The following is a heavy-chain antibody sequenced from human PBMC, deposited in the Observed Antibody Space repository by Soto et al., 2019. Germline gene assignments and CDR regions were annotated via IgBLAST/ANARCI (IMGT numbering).Heavy chain of an antibody. D-gene: IGHD2-21*02. V-gene: IGHV1-69*01. CDR1: GGTFSSYA. Sequence: QVQLVQSGAEVKKPGSSVKVSCKASGGTFSSYAISWVRQAPGQGLEWMGGIIPIFGTANYAQKFQGRVTITADESTSTAYMELSSLRSEDTAVYYCARVVQAVVTPQAYNWFDPWGQGTLVTVSS. CDR3: ARVVQAVVTPQAYNWFDP. J-gene: IGHJ5*02. CDR2: IIPIFGTA.